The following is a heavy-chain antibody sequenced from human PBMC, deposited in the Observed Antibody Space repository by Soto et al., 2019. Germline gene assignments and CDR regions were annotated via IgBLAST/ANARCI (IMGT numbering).Heavy chain of an antibody. J-gene: IGHJ3*02. Sequence: ASVKVSCKASGCTFSNYGINWVRQAPGQGLEWMGWISAYNGNTKYAQKFQGRVTLATDKPTTTAYMELRSLKSDDTAVYYCARDRWQFVTNSGSFYIWGRGTKVTGS. CDR3: ARDRWQFVTNSGSFYI. V-gene: IGHV1-18*01. CDR1: GCTFSNYG. D-gene: IGHD6-6*01. CDR2: ISAYNGNT.